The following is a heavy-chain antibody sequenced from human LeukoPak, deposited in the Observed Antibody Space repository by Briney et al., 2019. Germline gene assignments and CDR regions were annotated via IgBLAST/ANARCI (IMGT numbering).Heavy chain of an antibody. CDR2: INPSGGST. J-gene: IGHJ3*02. V-gene: IGHV1-46*01. CDR3: ARSGFRHRNDAFDI. D-gene: IGHD3-10*01. Sequence: GASVKVSCKTSGYTFTRYTMTWVRQAPGQGLEWMGIINPSGGSTSYAQKFQGRVTMTRDMSTSTVYMELSSLRSEDTAVYYCARSGFRHRNDAFDIWGQGTMVTVSS. CDR1: GYTFTRYT.